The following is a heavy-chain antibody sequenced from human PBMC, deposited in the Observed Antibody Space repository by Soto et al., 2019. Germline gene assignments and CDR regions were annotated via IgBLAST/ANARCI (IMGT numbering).Heavy chain of an antibody. CDR3: ARDRTAMDGMDV. J-gene: IGHJ6*02. V-gene: IGHV3-30-3*01. CDR2: ISYDGSNK. D-gene: IGHD5-18*01. CDR1: GFTFSSYA. Sequence: GGSLRLSCAASGFTFSSYAMHWVRQAPGKGLEWVAVISYDGSNKYYADSVKGRFTISRDNSKNTLYLQMNSLRAEDTAVYYCARDRTAMDGMDVWGQGTTVTVSS.